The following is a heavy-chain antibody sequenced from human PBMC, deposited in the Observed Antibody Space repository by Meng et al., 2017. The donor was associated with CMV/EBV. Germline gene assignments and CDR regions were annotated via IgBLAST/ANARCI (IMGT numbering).Heavy chain of an antibody. CDR1: GGTFSSYA. CDR2: IIPILGIA. Sequence: SVKVSCKASGGTFSSYAISWVRQAPGQGLEWMGGIIPILGIANYAQKFQGRVTITADKSTSTAYMELSSLRSEDTAVYYCVRASFRFHYYYYGMDVWGQGTTVTVSS. J-gene: IGHJ6*02. CDR3: VRASFRFHYYYYGMDV. D-gene: IGHD3-16*02. V-gene: IGHV1-69*10.